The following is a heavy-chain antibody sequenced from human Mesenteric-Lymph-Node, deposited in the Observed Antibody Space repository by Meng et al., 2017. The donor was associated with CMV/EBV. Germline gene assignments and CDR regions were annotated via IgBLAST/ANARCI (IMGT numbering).Heavy chain of an antibody. CDR3: ARDYMWAFDI. J-gene: IGHJ3*02. D-gene: IGHD2-21*01. CDR1: GYTFTDTY. Sequence: ASVKVSCKASGYTFTDTYIHWVRQAPGQGLEWMGWINPNRDDTKYAQKFQGRVTMTRDTSISTAYMELSRLRSDDTAVYYCARDYMWAFDIWGQGTMVTVSS. V-gene: IGHV1-2*02. CDR2: INPNRDDT.